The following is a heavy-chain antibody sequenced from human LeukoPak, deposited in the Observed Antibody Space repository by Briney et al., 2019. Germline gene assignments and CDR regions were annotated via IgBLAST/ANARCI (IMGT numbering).Heavy chain of an antibody. J-gene: IGHJ4*02. Sequence: SETLSLTCTVSGGSISSSSYYWGWIRQPPGKGLEWIGSIYYSGSTYYNPSLKSRVTISVDTSKNQFSLKLSSVTAAGTAVYYCAREGRYDSSGYYYRWYFDYWGQGTLVTVSS. V-gene: IGHV4-39*07. CDR1: GGSISSSSYY. CDR2: IYYSGST. CDR3: AREGRYDSSGYYYRWYFDY. D-gene: IGHD3-22*01.